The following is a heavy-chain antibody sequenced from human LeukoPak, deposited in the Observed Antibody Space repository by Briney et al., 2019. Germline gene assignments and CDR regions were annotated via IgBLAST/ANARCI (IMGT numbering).Heavy chain of an antibody. CDR3: ARGRGAYFDY. CDR1: GFTFSSYG. D-gene: IGHD4/OR15-4a*01. Sequence: GGSLRLSCAASGFTFSSYGMHWVRQATGKGLEWVSAIGTVANPFYPDSVKGRFIISRENAKNSLYLQMNSLRAGDTAVYYCARGRGAYFDYWGQGTLVTVSS. CDR2: IGTVANP. J-gene: IGHJ4*02. V-gene: IGHV3-13*05.